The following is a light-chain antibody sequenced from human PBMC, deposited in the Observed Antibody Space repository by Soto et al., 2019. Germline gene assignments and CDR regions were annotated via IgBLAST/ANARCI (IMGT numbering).Light chain of an antibody. CDR2: GAS. J-gene: IGKJ5*01. Sequence: DIVMTQSPATLSASPGEGATLSCRASQSVSSDLAWYHQKPGQAPRLLIYGASTRATGTPARFSGSGSGTEFTLTISSLEPEDFAVYYCQQRSNWPPITFGQGTRLEIK. CDR3: QQRSNWPPIT. CDR1: QSVSSD. V-gene: IGKV3-11*01.